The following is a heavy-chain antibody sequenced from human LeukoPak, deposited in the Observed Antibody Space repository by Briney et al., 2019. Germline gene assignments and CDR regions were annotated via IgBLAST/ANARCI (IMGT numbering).Heavy chain of an antibody. V-gene: IGHV4-61*02. CDR3: AREGGYYGSGSYYTRSGFDP. CDR1: GGSISSGSYY. D-gene: IGHD3-10*01. Sequence: SETLSLTCTVSGGSISSGSYYWSWIRQPAGKGLEWIGRIYTSGSTNYNPSLKSRVTISVDTSKNQFSLKLSSVTAADTAVYYCAREGGYYGSGSYYTRSGFDPWGQGTLVTVSS. CDR2: IYTSGST. J-gene: IGHJ5*02.